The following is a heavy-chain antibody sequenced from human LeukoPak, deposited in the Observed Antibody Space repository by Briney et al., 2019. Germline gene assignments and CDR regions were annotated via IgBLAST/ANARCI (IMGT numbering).Heavy chain of an antibody. CDR2: ISSSSSYI. J-gene: IGHJ4*02. D-gene: IGHD2-21*02. Sequence: GGSLRLSCAASGFTFSSYSMNWVRQAPGKGLEWVSSISSSSSYIYHADSVKGRFTTSRDNAKNSLYLQMNSLRAEDTAVYYCARDQGVTASNFDYWGQGTLVTVSS. V-gene: IGHV3-21*01. CDR1: GFTFSSYS. CDR3: ARDQGVTASNFDY.